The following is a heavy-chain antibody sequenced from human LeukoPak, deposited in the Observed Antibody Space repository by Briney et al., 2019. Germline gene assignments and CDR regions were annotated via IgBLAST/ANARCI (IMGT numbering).Heavy chain of an antibody. J-gene: IGHJ4*02. CDR2: INWNGGST. CDR3: ARGSHTKYSSCPGTDYFDY. D-gene: IGHD6-19*01. CDR1: GFTFDDYG. V-gene: IGHV3-20*04. Sequence: GGSLRLSCAASGFTFDDYGMSWVRQAPGKGLEWVSGINWNGGSTGYADSVKGRFTISRDNAKNSLYLQMNSLRAEDTALYYCARGSHTKYSSCPGTDYFDYCGQGTLVTVSS.